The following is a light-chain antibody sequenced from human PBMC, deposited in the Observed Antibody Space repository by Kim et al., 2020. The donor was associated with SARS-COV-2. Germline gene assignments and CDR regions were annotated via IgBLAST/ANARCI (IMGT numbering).Light chain of an antibody. V-gene: IGLV3-19*01. CDR1: RLRSYY. Sequence: VAWGQTVSITGQGDRLRSYYATWYQQKPGQAPILVIYGKNNRPSGIPDRCSGSSSGNTASLTITGTQAGDEADYYCNSRDSNDNVVFGGGTKLTVL. CDR3: NSRDSNDNVV. J-gene: IGLJ2*01. CDR2: GKN.